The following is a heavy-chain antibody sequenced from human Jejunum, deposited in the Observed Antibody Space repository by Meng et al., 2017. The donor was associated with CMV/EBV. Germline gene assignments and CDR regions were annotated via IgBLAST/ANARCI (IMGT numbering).Heavy chain of an antibody. V-gene: IGHV4-61*02. CDR1: GGSISSGSYY. CDR2: IYSSGST. CDR3: MREAGGY. Sequence: QVQPHEYGPRRLKPYQTLSLTCSVSGGSISSGSYYWSWIRQPAGKGLEWIGHIYSSGSTNYNPSLKSRVTISLDTSKNQFSLKLSSVTAADTAVYYCMREAGGYWGQGTLVTVSS. J-gene: IGHJ4*02. D-gene: IGHD3-16*01.